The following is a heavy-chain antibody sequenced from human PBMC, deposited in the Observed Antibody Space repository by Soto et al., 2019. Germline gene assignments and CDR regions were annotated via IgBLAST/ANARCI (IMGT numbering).Heavy chain of an antibody. CDR1: GYTFTGYY. D-gene: IGHD5-12*01. CDR2: INPNSGGT. CDR3: ARDQSRAKGYYYYYGMDV. J-gene: IGHJ6*02. Sequence: GASVKVSCKASGYTFTGYYMHWVRQAPGQGLEWMGWINPNSGGTNYAQKFQGWVTMTRDTSISTAYMELSRLRSDDTAVYYCARDQSRAKGYYYYYGMDVWGQGNTVTVSS. V-gene: IGHV1-2*04.